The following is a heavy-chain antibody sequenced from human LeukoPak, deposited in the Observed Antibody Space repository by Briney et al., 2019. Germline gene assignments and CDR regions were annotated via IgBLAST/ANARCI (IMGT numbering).Heavy chain of an antibody. Sequence: SVTVSCKASGGTFSSYAISWVRQAPGQGLEWMGGIIPIFGTANYAQKFQGRVTITADKSTSTAYMELRSLRSDDTAVYYCAKVAGDLVVVLAPIGDEWFDPWGQGTLVTVSS. CDR2: IIPIFGTA. CDR1: GGTFSSYA. V-gene: IGHV1-69*06. D-gene: IGHD2-2*02. J-gene: IGHJ5*02. CDR3: AKVAGDLVVVLAPIGDEWFDP.